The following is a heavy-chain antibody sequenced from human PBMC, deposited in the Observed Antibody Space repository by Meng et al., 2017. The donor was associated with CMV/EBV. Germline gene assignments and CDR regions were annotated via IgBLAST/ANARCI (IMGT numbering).Heavy chain of an antibody. J-gene: IGHJ6*02. CDR3: AKDRHYGDSQYFYGLGV. CDR2: IYSDGINT. Sequence: GGSLRLSCAASGFTFSSYAMTWVRQAPGKRLEWVSVIYSDGINTYYADSVKGRFTIYRDDSKNMLYLQMNSLRVEDTAAYYCAKDRHYGDSQYFYGLGVWGQGTTVTVSS. D-gene: IGHD4-17*01. CDR1: GFTFSSYA. V-gene: IGHV3-23*03.